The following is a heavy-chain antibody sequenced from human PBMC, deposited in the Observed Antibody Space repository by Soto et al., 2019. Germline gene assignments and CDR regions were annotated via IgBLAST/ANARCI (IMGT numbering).Heavy chain of an antibody. Sequence: SETLSLTCAVSGASIGSGGWWSWVRQPPGKGLEWIAEIFHDGNTNYSPSLKSRVTISVDKSQNQFSLNVYSVTAADTAVYYCARHEGWTGPDQWGQGTLVTVPQ. CDR1: GASIGSGGW. J-gene: IGHJ5*02. D-gene: IGHD2-8*02. CDR3: ARHEGWTGPDQ. V-gene: IGHV4-4*02. CDR2: IFHDGNT.